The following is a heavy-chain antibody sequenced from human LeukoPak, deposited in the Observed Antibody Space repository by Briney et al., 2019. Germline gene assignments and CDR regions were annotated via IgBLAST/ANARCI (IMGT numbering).Heavy chain of an antibody. Sequence: ASVKVSCKASGYTFTSYGISWVRQDPGQRLEWMGWISAYNGNTNYAQKLQGRVTMTTDTSTSTAYMELRRLRSDDTAVYYCARDRGCSSTSCYMTGGWFDPWGQGTLVTVSS. CDR3: ARDRGCSSTSCYMTGGWFDP. CDR1: GYTFTSYG. J-gene: IGHJ5*02. CDR2: ISAYNGNT. D-gene: IGHD2-2*02. V-gene: IGHV1-18*01.